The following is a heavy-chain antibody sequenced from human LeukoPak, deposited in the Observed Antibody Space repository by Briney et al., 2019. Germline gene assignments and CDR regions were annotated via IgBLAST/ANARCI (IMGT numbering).Heavy chain of an antibody. CDR1: GFTFSSYG. V-gene: IGHV3-30*03. J-gene: IGHJ4*02. CDR3: AREATVLRYYFDY. Sequence: GGSLRLSCAASGFTFSSYGMHWVRQAPGKGLEWVAVISYDGSNKYYAGSVKGRFTISRDNSKNTLYLQMNSLRAEDTAVYYCAREATVLRYYFDYWGQGTLVTVSS. CDR2: ISYDGSNK. D-gene: IGHD1-1*01.